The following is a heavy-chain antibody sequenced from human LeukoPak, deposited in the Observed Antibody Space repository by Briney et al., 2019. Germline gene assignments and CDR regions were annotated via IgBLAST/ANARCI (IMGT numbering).Heavy chain of an antibody. D-gene: IGHD3-3*01. CDR2: ISGSGGST. J-gene: IGHJ4*02. CDR3: AKDRGDDDFWSGFDY. CDR1: GFTFSSYA. V-gene: IGHV3-23*01. Sequence: GGSLRLSCAASGFTFSSYAMSWVRQAPGKGLEWVSAISGSGGSTYYADSVKGRFTISRDNSKNTLYLQMNSLRAEDTAVYYCAKDRGDDDFWSGFDYWGQGTLVTVSS.